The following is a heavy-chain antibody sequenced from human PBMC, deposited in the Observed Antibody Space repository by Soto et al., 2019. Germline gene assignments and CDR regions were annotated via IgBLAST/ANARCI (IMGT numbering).Heavy chain of an antibody. J-gene: IGHJ5*02. D-gene: IGHD1-26*01. V-gene: IGHV1-46*01. Sequence: ASVKVSCKASGYIFSNYYIHWVRQAPGQGLEWMGIINPSGSSTRYAQKFQGRVTMTRYTSSSTGYMELSSLRLEDTAVYYCARDVGDSGSHWFDPWGQGSLVTVSS. CDR2: INPSGSST. CDR1: GYIFSNYY. CDR3: ARDVGDSGSHWFDP.